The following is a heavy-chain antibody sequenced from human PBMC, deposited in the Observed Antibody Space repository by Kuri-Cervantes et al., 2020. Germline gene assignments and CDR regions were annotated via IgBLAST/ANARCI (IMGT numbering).Heavy chain of an antibody. CDR2: IIPIFGTA. CDR3: AREAFHSSSWHKSDDAFDI. V-gene: IGHV1-69*13. CDR1: GGTFSSYA. D-gene: IGHD6-13*01. Sequence: SVKVSCKASGGTFSSYAISWVRQAPGQGLEWMGGIIPIFGTANYAQKFQGRVTITADGSTSTAYMELSSLRSEDTAVYYCAREAFHSSSWHKSDDAFDIWGQGTMVTVSS. J-gene: IGHJ3*02.